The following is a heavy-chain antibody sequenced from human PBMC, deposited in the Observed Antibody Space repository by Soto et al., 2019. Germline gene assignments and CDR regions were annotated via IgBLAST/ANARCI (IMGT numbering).Heavy chain of an antibody. Sequence: ASVKVSCKASGYTFTSYDINWVRQATGQGLEWMGWMNPNSGNTGYAQKFQGRVTMTRNTSTSTAYMELNSLETEDTAVYYCTTDIIAVAEYFDYWGQGTLVTVSS. J-gene: IGHJ4*02. D-gene: IGHD6-19*01. V-gene: IGHV1-8*01. CDR1: GYTFTSYD. CDR3: TTDIIAVAEYFDY. CDR2: MNPNSGNT.